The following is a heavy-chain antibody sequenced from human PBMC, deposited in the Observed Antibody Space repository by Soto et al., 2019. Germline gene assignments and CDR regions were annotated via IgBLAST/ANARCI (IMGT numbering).Heavy chain of an antibody. CDR2: ISSSSSYI. D-gene: IGHD3-16*01. J-gene: IGHJ4*02. CDR1: GFTFSSYS. V-gene: IGHV3-21*01. Sequence: EVQLVESGGGLVKPGGSLRLSCAASGFTFSSYSMNWVRQAPGKGLEWVSSISSSSSYIYYADSVKGRFTISRDNAKNSLYLQMNSLRAEDTAVYYCAVERGGGYFDYWGQGTLVTVSS. CDR3: AVERGGGYFDY.